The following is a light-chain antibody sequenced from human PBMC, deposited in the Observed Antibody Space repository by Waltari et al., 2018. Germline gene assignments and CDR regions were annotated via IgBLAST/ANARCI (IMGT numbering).Light chain of an antibody. CDR3: QQYGSSPPLCT. CDR2: GAS. CDR1: QSVSSSY. V-gene: IGKV3-20*01. Sequence: EIVLTQSPVTLSLSPGERATLSCRASQSVSSSYLAWYQQKPGQAPRLLIYGASSRATGIPDRFSGSGSGTDFTLTISRLEPEDFAVYYCQQYGSSPPLCTFGPGTKVDIK. J-gene: IGKJ3*01.